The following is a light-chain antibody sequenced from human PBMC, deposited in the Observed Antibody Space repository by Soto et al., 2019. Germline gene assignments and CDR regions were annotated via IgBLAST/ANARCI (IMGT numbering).Light chain of an antibody. J-gene: IGLJ1*01. CDR2: DVN. CDR1: NSDVDVFDY. Sequence: QSALTHPRSVSGSPGQSVTISCTATNSDVDVFDYVSWYQQHPGKAPKLIIYDVNQRPSGVPDRFSGSMSGNSASLTISGLQAEDEADYYCCSYAGTFTYVFGTGTKLTVL. V-gene: IGLV2-11*01. CDR3: CSYAGTFTYV.